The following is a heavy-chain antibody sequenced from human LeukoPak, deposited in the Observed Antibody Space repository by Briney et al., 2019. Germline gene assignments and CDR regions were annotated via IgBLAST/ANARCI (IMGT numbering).Heavy chain of an antibody. J-gene: IGHJ5*02. CDR1: GGTFSSYA. CDR2: IIPIFGTA. Sequence: ASAKVSCKASGGTFSSYAISWVRQAPGQGLEWMGGIIPIFGTANYAQKFQGRVTITTDESTSTAYMELSSLRSEDTAVYYCARGGNSFEMYNWFDPWGQGTLVTVSS. CDR3: ARGGNSFEMYNWFDP. V-gene: IGHV1-69*05. D-gene: IGHD1-7*01.